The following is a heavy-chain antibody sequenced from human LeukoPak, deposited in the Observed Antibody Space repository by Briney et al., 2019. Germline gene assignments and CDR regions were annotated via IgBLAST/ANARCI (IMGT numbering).Heavy chain of an antibody. CDR2: IYYSGST. J-gene: IGHJ6*03. CDR3: ASPSKYYDFWSGYSYYYYYMDV. D-gene: IGHD3-3*01. CDR1: GYSISSSYY. V-gene: IGHV4-38-2*02. Sequence: SETLSLTCTVSGYSISSSYYWGWIRQPPGKGLEWIGSIYYSGSTYYNPSLKSRVTISVDTSKNQFSLKLSSVTAADTAVYYCASPSKYYDFWSGYSYYYYYMDVWGKGTTVTVSS.